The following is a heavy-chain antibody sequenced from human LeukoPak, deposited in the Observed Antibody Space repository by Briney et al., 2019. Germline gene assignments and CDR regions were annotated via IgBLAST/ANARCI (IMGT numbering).Heavy chain of an antibody. D-gene: IGHD3-3*01. CDR3: AKDIGLLEPSFYYYYGMDV. Sequence: PGGSLRLSCAASGFTFDDYAMHWVRQAPGKGLEWVSGISWNSGSIGYADSVKGRFTISRDNAKNSLYLQMNSLRAEDTALYYCAKDIGLLEPSFYYYYGMDVWGQGTTVTVSS. CDR1: GFTFDDYA. V-gene: IGHV3-9*01. J-gene: IGHJ6*02. CDR2: ISWNSGSI.